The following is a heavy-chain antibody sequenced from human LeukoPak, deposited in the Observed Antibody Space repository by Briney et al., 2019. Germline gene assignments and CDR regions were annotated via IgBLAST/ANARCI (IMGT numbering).Heavy chain of an antibody. CDR2: ISYDGSNK. CDR1: GFTFSSYA. Sequence: GGSLRLSCAASGFTFSSYAMHWVRQAPGKGLEWVAVISYDGSNKYYADSVKGRFTISRDNSKNTLYLQMNSLRAEDTAVYYCARVGTGSWYFDLWGRGTLVTFSS. J-gene: IGHJ2*01. CDR3: ARVGTGSWYFDL. D-gene: IGHD3-10*01. V-gene: IGHV3-30-3*01.